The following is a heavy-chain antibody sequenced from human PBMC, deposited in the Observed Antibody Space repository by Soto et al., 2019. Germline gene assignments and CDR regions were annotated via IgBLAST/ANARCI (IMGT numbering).Heavy chain of an antibody. D-gene: IGHD3-10*01. J-gene: IGHJ3*02. CDR2: INPNSGGT. CDR3: ARMRFGEWDEAFDI. CDR1: GYTFTGYY. V-gene: IGHV1-2*04. Sequence: ASVKVSCKASGYTFTGYYMHWVRQAPGQGLEWMGWINPNSGGTNYAQKFQGWVTMTRDTSISTAYMELSRLRSDDTAVYYCARMRFGEWDEAFDIWGQGTMVTVSS.